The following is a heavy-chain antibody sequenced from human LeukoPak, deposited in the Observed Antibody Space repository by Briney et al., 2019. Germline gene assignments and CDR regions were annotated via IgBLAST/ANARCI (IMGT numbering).Heavy chain of an antibody. V-gene: IGHV1-69*04. CDR2: IIPILGIA. CDR3: ARDGDVGY. J-gene: IGHJ4*02. D-gene: IGHD5-24*01. Sequence: ASVKVSCKASGGTFSSYAISWVRQAPGQGLEWMGRIIPILGIANYAQKFQGRVTITADKSTGTAYMELCSLRSEDTAVYYCARDGDVGYWGQGTLVTVSS. CDR1: GGTFSSYA.